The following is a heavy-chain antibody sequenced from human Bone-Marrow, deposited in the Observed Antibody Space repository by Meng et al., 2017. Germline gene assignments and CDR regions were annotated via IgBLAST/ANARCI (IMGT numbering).Heavy chain of an antibody. D-gene: IGHD6-19*01. CDR3: TTVSIAVAGNIHYYYGMDV. J-gene: IGHJ6*02. V-gene: IGHV3-15*01. Sequence: GGSLRLSCAASGFTFSSYAMSWVRQAPGKGLEWVGRIKSKTDGGTTDYAAPVKGRFTISRDDSKNTLYLQMNSLKTEDTAVYYCTTVSIAVAGNIHYYYGMDVWGQGTTVTVSS. CDR2: IKSKTDGGTT. CDR1: GFTFSSYA.